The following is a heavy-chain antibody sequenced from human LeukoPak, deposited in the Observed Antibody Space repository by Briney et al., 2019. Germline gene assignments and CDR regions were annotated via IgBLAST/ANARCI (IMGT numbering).Heavy chain of an antibody. CDR3: AKDLFYGGYGGFDC. CDR1: GFTFSSYG. J-gene: IGHJ4*02. V-gene: IGHV3-23*01. CDR2: ISGSGGST. Sequence: GGTLRLSCAASGFTFSSYGLSWVRQAPGKGLEWVSAISGSGGSTYYADSVKGRFTISRDNSKNTLYLQMNSLRAEDTAVYYCAKDLFYGGYGGFDCWGQGTLVTVSS. D-gene: IGHD5-12*01.